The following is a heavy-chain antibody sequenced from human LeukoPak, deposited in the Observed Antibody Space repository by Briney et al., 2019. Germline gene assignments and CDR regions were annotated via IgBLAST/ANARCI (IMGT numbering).Heavy chain of an antibody. Sequence: ASVKVSCKVSGYTLTELSMHWVRQAPGKGLEWMGGFDPEDGETIYAQKFQGRVTMTEDTSTDTAYMELSSLRSEDTAVYYCATTLPRSTSSYYYYYYMEVWGKGTTVTVPS. V-gene: IGHV1-24*01. CDR3: ATTLPRSTSSYYYYYYMEV. J-gene: IGHJ6*03. CDR1: GYTLTELS. CDR2: FDPEDGET. D-gene: IGHD2-2*01.